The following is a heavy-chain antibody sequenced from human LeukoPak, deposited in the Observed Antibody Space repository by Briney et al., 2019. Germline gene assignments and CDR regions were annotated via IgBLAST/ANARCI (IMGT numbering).Heavy chain of an antibody. D-gene: IGHD6-19*01. Sequence: ASVKVSCKASGYTFTSYAMNWVRQAPGQGLEWMGWINTNTGNPTYAQGFTGRFVFSLDTSVSTAYLQISSLKAEDTAVYYCATDSSGWYGMGTYDAFDIWGQGTMVTVS. CDR3: ATDSSGWYGMGTYDAFDI. V-gene: IGHV7-4-1*02. CDR2: INTNTGNP. CDR1: GYTFTSYA. J-gene: IGHJ3*02.